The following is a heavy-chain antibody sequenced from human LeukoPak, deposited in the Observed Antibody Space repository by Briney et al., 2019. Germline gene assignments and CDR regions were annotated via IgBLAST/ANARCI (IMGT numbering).Heavy chain of an antibody. CDR2: ISGGGDST. D-gene: IGHD3-22*01. Sequence: PGGSLRLSCAASGFTFSTYGMSWVRQAPGKGLEWVSAISGGGDSTYYADSVKGRFTISRDNSKNTLYLQLNSLRAEDTAVYYCAKDSTYYYDSSGYTDYWGQGTLVTVSS. V-gene: IGHV3-23*01. CDR1: GFTFSTYG. CDR3: AKDSTYYYDSSGYTDY. J-gene: IGHJ4*02.